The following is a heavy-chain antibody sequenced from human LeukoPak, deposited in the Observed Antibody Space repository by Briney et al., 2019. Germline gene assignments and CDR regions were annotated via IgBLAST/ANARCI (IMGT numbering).Heavy chain of an antibody. J-gene: IGHJ4*02. CDR1: GGSISTTTNS. CDR2: IYYGGSP. V-gene: IGHV4-39*07. CDR3: ARGVVAAPQTFDY. D-gene: IGHD2-15*01. Sequence: SETLSLTCNVSGGSISTTTNSWGWAWIRQRPTKGLEWIGSIYYGGSPYYTSSLKSRVTISVDTSKNQFSLKLSSVTAADTAVYYCARGVVAAPQTFDYWGQGTLVTVSS.